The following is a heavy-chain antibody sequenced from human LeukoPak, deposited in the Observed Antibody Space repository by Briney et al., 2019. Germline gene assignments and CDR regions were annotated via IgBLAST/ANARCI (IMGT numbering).Heavy chain of an antibody. J-gene: IGHJ1*01. V-gene: IGHV3-11*06. CDR3: ARQGLYDSSDFWTFQH. D-gene: IGHD3/OR15-3a*01. Sequence: PGGSLRLSCVASGFTFSTYAMSWIRQTPEKGLEWLSYISSSSGYKNYADSLKGRFTISRDNAKNPVYLQMNSLSAEDTAVYYCARQGLYDSSDFWTFQHWGQGTLVTVSS. CDR2: ISSSSGYK. CDR1: GFTFSTYA.